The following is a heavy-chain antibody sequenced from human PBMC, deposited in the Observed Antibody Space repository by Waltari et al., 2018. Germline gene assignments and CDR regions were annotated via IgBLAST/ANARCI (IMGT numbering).Heavy chain of an antibody. Sequence: EVQLVESGGGLIQPGGSLRLSCAVSGVTVNSNYMSWVRQAPGKGLEWVSVIYSGGGTYHADSVKGRFTISRDNSKNTLYLQMNSLRAEDTAVYYCAGCRPLDFYFDYWGQGNLVTVSS. CDR1: GVTVNSNY. CDR2: IYSGGGT. J-gene: IGHJ4*02. V-gene: IGHV3-53*01. CDR3: AGCRPLDFYFDY.